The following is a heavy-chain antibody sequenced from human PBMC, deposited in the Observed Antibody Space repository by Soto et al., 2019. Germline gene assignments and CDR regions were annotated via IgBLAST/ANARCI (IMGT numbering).Heavy chain of an antibody. V-gene: IGHV4-31*03. CDR1: GGSISSGGYY. D-gene: IGHD3-10*01. Sequence: QVQLQESGPGLVKPSQTLSLTCTVSGGSISSGGYYWSWIRQHPGKGLEWIGYIYYSGGTYYNPSLKGRVTVSVDTSKNQGSLKLSSVTGADTAVYYSETRVGGSIDYWGQGTLVAVSS. CDR2: IYYSGGT. CDR3: ETRVGGSIDY. J-gene: IGHJ4*02.